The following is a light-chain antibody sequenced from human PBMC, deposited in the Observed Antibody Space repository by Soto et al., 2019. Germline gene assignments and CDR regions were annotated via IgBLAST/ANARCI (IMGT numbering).Light chain of an antibody. J-gene: IGKJ5*01. V-gene: IGKV3-20*01. CDR3: QQYAEGTPIT. Sequence: EILLTQSPGILSVFSGEGASLSCRASQNVNNRLAWYQQKAGQAPRLLISGASSRATGIPDRFSGSGSGTDFTLTISRLESDDFALYYCQQYAEGTPITFGQGTRLEIK. CDR2: GAS. CDR1: QNVNNR.